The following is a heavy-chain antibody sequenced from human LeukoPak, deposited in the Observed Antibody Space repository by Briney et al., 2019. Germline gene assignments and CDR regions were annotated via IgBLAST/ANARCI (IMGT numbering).Heavy chain of an antibody. CDR1: GFTFSSSA. CDR3: TKDPSYSNGNFYYNMDV. V-gene: IGHV3-23*01. J-gene: IGHJ6*02. Sequence: GGSLRLSCAASGFTFSSSAMSWVRQAPGKGLEWVSAISNNGGYTYYADSVQGRFTISRDNSKSTLCLQMNSLRAEDTAVYYCTKDPSYSNGNFYYNMDVWGQGTTVTVSS. CDR2: ISNNGGYT. D-gene: IGHD4-11*01.